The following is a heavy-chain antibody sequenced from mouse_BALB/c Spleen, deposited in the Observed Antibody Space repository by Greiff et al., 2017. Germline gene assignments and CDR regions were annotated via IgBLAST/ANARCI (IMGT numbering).Heavy chain of an antibody. J-gene: IGHJ1*01. CDR3: TRLGGSSPHWYFDV. CDR2: IYPGNSDT. Sequence: EVQLQQSGTVLARPGASVKMSCKASGYTFTSYWMHWVKQRPGQGLEWIGAIYPGNSDTSYNQKFKGKAKLTAVTSTSTAYMELSSLTNEDSAVYYCTRLGGSSPHWYFDVWGAGTTVTVSS. CDR1: GYTFTSYW. D-gene: IGHD1-1*01. V-gene: IGHV1-5*01.